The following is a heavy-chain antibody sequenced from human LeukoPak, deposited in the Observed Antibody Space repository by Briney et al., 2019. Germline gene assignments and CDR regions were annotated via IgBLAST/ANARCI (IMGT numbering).Heavy chain of an antibody. CDR1: GFTVSSNY. J-gene: IGHJ4*02. D-gene: IGHD3-22*01. Sequence: GSLRLSCAASGFTVSSNYMSWDRQAPGKGLEWVSVIYSGGSTYYADSVKGRFTISRDNSKNTLYLQMNSLRAEDTAVYYCATGGRYQYYYDSSGSNDYWGQGTLVTVSS. CDR2: IYSGGST. V-gene: IGHV3-66*01. CDR3: ATGGRYQYYYDSSGSNDY.